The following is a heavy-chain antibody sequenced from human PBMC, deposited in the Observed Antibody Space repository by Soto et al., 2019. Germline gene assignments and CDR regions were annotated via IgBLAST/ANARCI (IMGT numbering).Heavy chain of an antibody. J-gene: IGHJ4*02. V-gene: IGHV3-33*01. Sequence: QVQLVESGGGVVQPGRSLRLSCAASGFTFSSYGMHWVRQAPGKGLEWVAVIWYDGSNKYYADSVKGRFTISRDNSKNTLYLQMNSLRAEDTAVYYCARDGSPVYSSSWYLAEDYWGQGTLVTVSS. CDR2: IWYDGSNK. CDR3: ARDGSPVYSSSWYLAEDY. D-gene: IGHD6-13*01. CDR1: GFTFSSYG.